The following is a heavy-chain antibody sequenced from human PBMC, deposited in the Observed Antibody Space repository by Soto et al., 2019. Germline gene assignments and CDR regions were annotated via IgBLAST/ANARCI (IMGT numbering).Heavy chain of an antibody. CDR2: ISGSGGST. J-gene: IGHJ6*03. V-gene: IGHV3-23*01. CDR1: GFTFSSYA. D-gene: IGHD4-17*01. Sequence: TGGSLRLSCAASGFTFSSYAMSWVRQAPGKGLEWVSAISGSGGSTYYADSVKGRFTISRDNSKNTLYLQMNSLRAEDTAVYYCAKCGYGDYYYYMDVWGKGTTVTVSS. CDR3: AKCGYGDYYYYMDV.